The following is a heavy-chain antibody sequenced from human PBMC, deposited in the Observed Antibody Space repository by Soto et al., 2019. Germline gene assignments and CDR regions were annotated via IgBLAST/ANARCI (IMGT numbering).Heavy chain of an antibody. Sequence: GSLSLSCAASGFTVSQAWMSWVRQAPGKGLEWVGRIKSKTDGGTTDYAAPVKGSVTISRDDSKNTLYLQVNSTKTDVTAGYFCTTSMVRFPRDAFNIWGQGTRVTVSS. D-gene: IGHD3-10*01. CDR3: TTSMVRFPRDAFNI. CDR1: GFTVSQAW. CDR2: IKSKTDGGTT. J-gene: IGHJ3*02. V-gene: IGHV3-15*01.